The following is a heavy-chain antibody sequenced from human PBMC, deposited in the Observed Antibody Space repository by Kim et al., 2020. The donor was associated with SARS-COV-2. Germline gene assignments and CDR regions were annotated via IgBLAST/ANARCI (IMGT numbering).Heavy chain of an antibody. CDR3: ARGGKYYYDSSARIYSLDY. V-gene: IGHV4-39*07. D-gene: IGHD3-22*01. J-gene: IGHJ4*02. Sequence: SRVTISVDTSKNQFSLKLSSVTAADTAVYYCARGGKYYYDSSARIYSLDYWGQGTLVTVSS.